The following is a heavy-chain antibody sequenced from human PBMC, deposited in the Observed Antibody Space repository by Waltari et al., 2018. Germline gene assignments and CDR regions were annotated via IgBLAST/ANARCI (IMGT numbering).Heavy chain of an antibody. J-gene: IGHJ4*02. V-gene: IGHV4-34*01. CDR3: ARDVYYYDSSGYYGVGCYFDY. Sequence: QVQLQQWGAGLLKPSETLSLTCAVYGGSFSGSYWSWIRPPHGQGLEWIGEINHSGSTNYNPSLKSRVTISVDTSKNQFSLKLSSVTAADTAVYYCARDVYYYDSSGYYGVGCYFDYWGQGTLVTVSS. CDR2: INHSGST. CDR1: GGSFSGSY. D-gene: IGHD3-22*01.